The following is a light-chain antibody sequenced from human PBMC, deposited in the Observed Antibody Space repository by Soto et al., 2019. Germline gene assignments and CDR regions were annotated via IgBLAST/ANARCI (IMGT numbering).Light chain of an antibody. V-gene: IGLV1-47*01. CDR2: RNN. CDR1: SSNIGDNY. J-gene: IGLJ3*02. CDR3: TSWDNLLAWV. Sequence: QSVLTQPPSASGTPGQRVTISCSGSSSNIGDNYVYWYQQLPGTAPKLLIYRNNERPSRVPDRFSSSKSATSAPLVISGHPCDDEAYYYCTSWDNLLAWVFGGGTKLTVL.